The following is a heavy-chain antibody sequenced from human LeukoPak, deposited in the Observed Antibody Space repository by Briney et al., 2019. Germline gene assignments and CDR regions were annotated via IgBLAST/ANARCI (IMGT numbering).Heavy chain of an antibody. J-gene: IGHJ6*02. D-gene: IGHD3-10*01. Sequence: SETLSLTCAVYGGSSSGYYWSWIRQRPGKGLEWIGEINHSGSTNYNPSLKSRVTISVDTSKNQFPLKLSSVTAADTAVYYCARLTPNYYGSGSPNPYYYYGMDAWGQGTTVTVSS. V-gene: IGHV4-34*01. CDR1: GGSSSGYY. CDR3: ARLTPNYYGSGSPNPYYYYGMDA. CDR2: INHSGST.